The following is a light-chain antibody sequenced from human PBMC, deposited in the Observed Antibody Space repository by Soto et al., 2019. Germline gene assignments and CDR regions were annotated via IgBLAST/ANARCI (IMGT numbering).Light chain of an antibody. CDR3: MQGTHWPVT. CDR1: QSLVYSDGNTY. V-gene: IGKV2-30*01. CDR2: KVS. J-gene: IGKJ2*01. Sequence: DVVMTQSPLSLPVTLGQPASISCRSSQSLVYSDGNTYLNWFQQRPGQSPRRLISKVSNRDSGVPDRFGGSGSGTDFTLQISRVEADDVGVYYCMQGTHWPVTFGQGTKLEIK.